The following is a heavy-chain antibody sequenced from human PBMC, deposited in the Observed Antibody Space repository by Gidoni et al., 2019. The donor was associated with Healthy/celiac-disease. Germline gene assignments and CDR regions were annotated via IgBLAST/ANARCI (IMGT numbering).Heavy chain of an antibody. CDR3: APVDTAMVYAY. J-gene: IGHJ4*02. CDR1: GFTFSSYS. V-gene: IGHV3-48*01. D-gene: IGHD5-18*01. Sequence: EVQLVESGGGLVQPGGSLRLSCAASGFTFSSYSMNWVRQAPGKGLEWVSYISSSSSTIYYADSVKGRFTISRDKAKNSLYLQMNSLRAEDTAVYYCAPVDTAMVYAYWGQGTLVTVSS. CDR2: ISSSSSTI.